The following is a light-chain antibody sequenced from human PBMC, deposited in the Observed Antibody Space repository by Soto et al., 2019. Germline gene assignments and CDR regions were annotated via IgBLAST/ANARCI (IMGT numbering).Light chain of an antibody. CDR2: DNN. Sequence: QAVLTQPPSVSAAPGQKVNISCSGSSSNIGNNYVSWYQQLPGTAPKLLIYDNNKRPSGIPDRFSGSKSGTSATLGITGLQTGDEADYYCGPWDSSLRAVVFGGGTKLTVL. V-gene: IGLV1-51*01. CDR3: GPWDSSLRAVV. CDR1: SSNIGNNY. J-gene: IGLJ2*01.